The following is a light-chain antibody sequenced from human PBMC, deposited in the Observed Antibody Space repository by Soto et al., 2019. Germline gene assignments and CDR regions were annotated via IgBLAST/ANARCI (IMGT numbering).Light chain of an antibody. Sequence: EIVLTQSPGTLSLSPGERATLSCRASQSVSNNYLAWYQQKPGQAPRLLIYGASNRATGIPDRFSGSGSGTDFTLTISRLEPEDFAVYYCQQYGSSGTFAQLTKVDIK. J-gene: IGKJ1*01. CDR1: QSVSNNY. V-gene: IGKV3-20*01. CDR3: QQYGSSGT. CDR2: GAS.